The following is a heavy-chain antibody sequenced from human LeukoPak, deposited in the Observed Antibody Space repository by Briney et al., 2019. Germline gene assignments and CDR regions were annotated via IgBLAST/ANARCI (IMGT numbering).Heavy chain of an antibody. D-gene: IGHD6-13*01. CDR3: ARAAYSSSWPNPDDAFDI. CDR1: GFTFSSYS. J-gene: IGHJ3*02. Sequence: GGSLRLSCAASGFTFSSYSMNWVRQAPGKGLEWVSSISSSSSYIYYADSVKGQFTISRDNAKNSLYLQMNSLRAEDTAVYYCARAAYSSSWPNPDDAFDIWGQGTMVTVSS. V-gene: IGHV3-21*01. CDR2: ISSSSSYI.